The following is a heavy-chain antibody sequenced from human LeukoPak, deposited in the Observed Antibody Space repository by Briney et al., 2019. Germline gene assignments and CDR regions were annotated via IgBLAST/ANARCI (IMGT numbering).Heavy chain of an antibody. V-gene: IGHV4-59*12. CDR3: ARGAGIAAAGTIY. D-gene: IGHD6-13*01. CDR2: IYYSGST. J-gene: IGHJ4*02. CDR1: GGSISSYY. Sequence: SETLSLTCTVSGGSISSYYWSWIRQPPGKGLEWIGYIYYSGSTYYNPSLKSRVTISVDTSKNQFSLKLSSVTAADTAVYYCARGAGIAAAGTIYWGQGTLVTVSS.